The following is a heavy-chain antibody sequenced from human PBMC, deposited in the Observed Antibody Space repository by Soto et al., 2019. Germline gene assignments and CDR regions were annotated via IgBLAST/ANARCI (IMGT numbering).Heavy chain of an antibody. CDR3: AKVKRKNTSTSAVDFDS. D-gene: IGHD2-2*01. Sequence: EVELVESGGAVVQPGGSLRLSCVIYGFTFDEYSMYWVRQPPGKGLEWISLLTWDGGTTYYADSVKGRFTISRDSGKSSLFLQMDSLRTEDTALYYCAKVKRKNTSTSAVDFDSWGQGTLVTVSS. CDR2: LTWDGGTT. J-gene: IGHJ4*02. CDR1: GFTFDEYS. V-gene: IGHV3-43*01.